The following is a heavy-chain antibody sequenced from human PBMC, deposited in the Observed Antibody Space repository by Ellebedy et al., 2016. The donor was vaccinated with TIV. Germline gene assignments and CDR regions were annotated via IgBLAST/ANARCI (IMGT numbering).Heavy chain of an antibody. V-gene: IGHV1-18*01. J-gene: IGHJ4*02. CDR3: AVYYDSSGYYPITYYFDY. D-gene: IGHD3-22*01. CDR1: GYTFTSYG. CDR2: ISAYNGNT. Sequence: AASVKVSCKASGYTFTSYGISWVRQAPGQGLEWMGWISAYNGNTNYAQKLQGRVTMTTDTSTSTAYMELRSLRSDDTAVYYCAVYYDSSGYYPITYYFDYWGQGTLVTVSS.